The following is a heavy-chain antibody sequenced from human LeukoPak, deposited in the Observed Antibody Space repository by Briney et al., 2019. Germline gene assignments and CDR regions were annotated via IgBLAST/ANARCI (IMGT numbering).Heavy chain of an antibody. Sequence: ASVKVSCKASGYTFTSYGIIWVRQAPGQGLEWMGWSSPYIANTNYAQKVQGRVSMTTDTSTSTAYMELRSLRSDDTAVYYCARAHGDIVVVPVALNWIDPWGQGTLVTVSS. D-gene: IGHD2-2*01. J-gene: IGHJ5*02. V-gene: IGHV1-18*01. CDR1: GYTFTSYG. CDR2: SSPYIANT. CDR3: ARAHGDIVVVPVALNWIDP.